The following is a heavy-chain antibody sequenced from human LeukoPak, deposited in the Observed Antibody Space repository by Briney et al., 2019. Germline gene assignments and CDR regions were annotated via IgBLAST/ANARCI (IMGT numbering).Heavy chain of an antibody. V-gene: IGHV4-38-2*02. D-gene: IGHD3-10*01. Sequence: SETLSLTCTVSGYSISSGYYWGWIRQPPRKGLEWIGSIYHSGGTSYNPSLKSRVTISVDTSKNQFSLKLNSVTAADTAVYYCARPYYYGSGSYSDPYYFDYWGQGTLITVSS. CDR2: IYHSGGT. CDR1: GYSISSGYY. J-gene: IGHJ4*02. CDR3: ARPYYYGSGSYSDPYYFDY.